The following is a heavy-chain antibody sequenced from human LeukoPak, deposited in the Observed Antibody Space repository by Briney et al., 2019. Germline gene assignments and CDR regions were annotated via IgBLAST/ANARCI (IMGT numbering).Heavy chain of an antibody. CDR2: IYDSGGN. Sequence: RTSVTLSLTCTVSGGSISSCYWSWLRQPPGKGLEWIGYIYDSGGNNYNPSPKSRVTISIDTSKNQFSLKLNSVTAADTAVYYCARTTTSFDDWGQGTLVTVSS. D-gene: IGHD2-2*01. J-gene: IGHJ4*02. V-gene: IGHV4-59*01. CDR3: ARTTTSFDD. CDR1: GGSISSCY.